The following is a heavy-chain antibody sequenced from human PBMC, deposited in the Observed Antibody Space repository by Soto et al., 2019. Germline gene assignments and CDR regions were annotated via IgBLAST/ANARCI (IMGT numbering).Heavy chain of an antibody. V-gene: IGHV4-34*01. J-gene: IGHJ5*02. D-gene: IGHD3-10*01. CDR2: INHSGST. CDR3: ARGRYYYGSGSYYNVRDWFDP. Sequence: SETLSLTCAVYGGSFSGYYWSWIRQPPGKGLEWIGEINHSGSTNYNPSLKSRVTISVDTSKNQFSLKLSSVTAADTAVYYCARGRYYYGSGSYYNVRDWFDPWGQGTLVTVSS. CDR1: GGSFSGYY.